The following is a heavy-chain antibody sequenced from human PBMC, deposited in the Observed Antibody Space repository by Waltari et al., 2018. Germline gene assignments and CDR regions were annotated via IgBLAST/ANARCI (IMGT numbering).Heavy chain of an antibody. J-gene: IGHJ4*02. CDR3: ATDGDGDCSLCLAQ. V-gene: IGHV3-53*01. CDR2: IYNDGTK. CDR1: GFIVSTNY. D-gene: IGHD2-21*02. Sequence: EVQLVESGGGVIQSGGSLRLSCAASGFIVSTNYMSWVRQAPGKGLEWVSVIYNDGTKLYADSVKGRFTVSRDNSKNMVHLQMDSLRAEDTAVYYCATDGDGDCSLCLAQWGQGTLVTVSS.